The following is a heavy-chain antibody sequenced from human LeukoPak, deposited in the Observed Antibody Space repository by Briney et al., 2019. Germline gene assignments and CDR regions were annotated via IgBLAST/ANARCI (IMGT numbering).Heavy chain of an antibody. CDR1: GYTFTGYY. D-gene: IGHD2-8*01. CDR2: MNPNSGNT. V-gene: IGHV1-8*03. CDR3: ARLYCTNGVCYNDD. Sequence: ASVNVSCKASGYTFTGYYMHWVRQAPGQGLEWMGWMNPNSGNTGYAQKFQGRVTITRNTSIRTAYMELSSLRSEDTAVYYCARLYCTNGVCYNDDWGQGTLVTVSS. J-gene: IGHJ4*02.